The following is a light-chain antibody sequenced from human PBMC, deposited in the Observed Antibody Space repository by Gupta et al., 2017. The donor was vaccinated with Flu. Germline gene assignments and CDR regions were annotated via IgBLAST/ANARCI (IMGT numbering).Light chain of an antibody. CDR2: GGS. CDR1: QSLGTNY. J-gene: IGKJ3*01. CDR3: QHDGSSLFT. V-gene: IGKV3-20*01. Sequence: GSLFWSPGERGTHSCGARQSLGTNYLDWYQQKPGQAPRLLIHGGSSRATGPPDRFSGSGSGTDFTLTISRLEPEDFAVYYCQHDGSSLFTFGHGARVVIK.